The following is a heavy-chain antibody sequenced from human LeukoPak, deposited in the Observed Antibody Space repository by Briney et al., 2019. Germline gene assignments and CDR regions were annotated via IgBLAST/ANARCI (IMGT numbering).Heavy chain of an antibody. CDR1: GFTFISYA. V-gene: IGHV3-23*01. CDR3: ARNTSGFKLGDAFDI. J-gene: IGHJ3*02. CDR2: ISGSAYST. Sequence: GGSLRLFCAASGFTFISYAMTWVRQAPGKGLEWVSAISGSAYSTSYADSVKGRFTISRDNSKNTLYLQMNSLRAEDTAIYYCARNTSGFKLGDAFDIWGQGTMVTVSS. D-gene: IGHD3-22*01.